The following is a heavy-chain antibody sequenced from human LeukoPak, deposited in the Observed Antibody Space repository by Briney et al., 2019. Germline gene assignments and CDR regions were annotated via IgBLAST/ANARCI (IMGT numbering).Heavy chain of an antibody. CDR2: INTGNGNT. CDR1: GYTFTNYP. J-gene: IGHJ6*02. D-gene: IGHD5-18*01. Sequence: ASVKVSCKASGYTFTNYPIHWVRQAPGQRLEWMGWINTGNGNTKYSQRFQGRLTITRDTSASAGYMELSSLRSEDTAVYYCARHVDTYYYYYGMDVWGQGTTVTVSS. V-gene: IGHV1-3*04. CDR3: ARHVDTYYYYYGMDV.